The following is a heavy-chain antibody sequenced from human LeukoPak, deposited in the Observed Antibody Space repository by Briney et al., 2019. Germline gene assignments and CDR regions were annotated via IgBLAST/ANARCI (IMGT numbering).Heavy chain of an antibody. V-gene: IGHV3-23*01. Sequence: PGGSLRLSYAASGFTFSSYAMNWVRQAPGKGLEWGSTNGGGGASKYYAAYVKGRFTISRDNSKNTLYLQMNSLRAEDTALYYCAKDGRWEYGGNEFDYWGQGSLVTVSS. CDR1: GFTFSSYA. D-gene: IGHD4-23*01. J-gene: IGHJ4*02. CDR2: NGGGGASK. CDR3: AKDGRWEYGGNEFDY.